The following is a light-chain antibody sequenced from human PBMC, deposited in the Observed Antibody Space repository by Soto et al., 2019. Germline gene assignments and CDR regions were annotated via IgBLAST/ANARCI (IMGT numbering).Light chain of an antibody. J-gene: IGKJ4*01. CDR3: QQRSDWPLT. CDR1: QSVSTY. V-gene: IGKV3-11*01. Sequence: EIVLTQSPATLSLSPGERATLSCRASQSVSTYLAWYQQKPGQAPRLLMYDASNRGGGIPARFSGSGSGTDFTLTISSLESEDFAVYYCQQRSDWPLTFGGGTKVEIK. CDR2: DAS.